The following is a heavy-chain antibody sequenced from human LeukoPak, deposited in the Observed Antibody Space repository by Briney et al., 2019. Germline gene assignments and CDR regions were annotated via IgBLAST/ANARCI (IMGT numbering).Heavy chain of an antibody. J-gene: IGHJ1*01. CDR2: INPDGRDT. V-gene: IGHV3-7*01. CDR1: GFTFNRCW. D-gene: IGHD2-21*02. CDR3: TSWGDTTAEYFQR. Sequence: GGSLRLSCVVSGFTFNRCWMNWVRQAPGKGLEWVAHINPDGRDTYYVDSVKVRFTISRDNAQNSMYLQMNSLRVEDTAVYYCTSWGDTTAEYFQRWGQGTLVTVSS.